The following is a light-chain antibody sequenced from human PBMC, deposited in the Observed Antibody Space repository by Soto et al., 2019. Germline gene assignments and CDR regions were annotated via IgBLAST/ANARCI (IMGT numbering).Light chain of an antibody. CDR1: QSLLQSNGNNH. J-gene: IGKJ5*01. Sequence: DIVLTQSPLSLPVTPGEPASISCRSSQSLLQSNGNNHVDWYLQRPGQSPQLLLYLASSRASGVPERFSGSGSGTEFSLEISRVEAEDVGVYYCLQAAQSPLTFGQGTRLEIK. CDR3: LQAAQSPLT. V-gene: IGKV2-28*01. CDR2: LAS.